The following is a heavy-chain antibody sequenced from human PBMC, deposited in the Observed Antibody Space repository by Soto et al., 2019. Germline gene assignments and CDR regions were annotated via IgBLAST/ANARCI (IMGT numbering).Heavy chain of an antibody. D-gene: IGHD2-2*01. CDR3: AISFCSSDTCFSYWFVP. CDR2: VSGSNGNI. V-gene: IGHV1-18*04. CDR1: GYTFTSYG. J-gene: IGHJ5*02. Sequence: ASVKVSCKASGYTFTSYGISWVRQAPGQGLEWMGWVSGSNGNIKYAQNFQDRVTLTTDTSTSTAYMELRSRRSDDTAVYYCAISFCSSDTCFSYWFVPWGQGTLVTVSS.